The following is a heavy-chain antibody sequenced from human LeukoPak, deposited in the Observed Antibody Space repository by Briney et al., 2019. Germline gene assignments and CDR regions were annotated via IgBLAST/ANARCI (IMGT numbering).Heavy chain of an antibody. CDR1: GGSFSGYY. V-gene: IGHV4-34*01. D-gene: IGHD2-2*01. J-gene: IGHJ2*01. CDR2: INHSGST. Sequence: SETLSLTCAVHGGSFSGYYWSWIRQPPGKGLEWIGEINHSGSTNYNPSLKSRVTISVDTSKNQFSLKLSSVTAADTAVYYCASPSYCSSTSCPRRHWYFDLWGRGTLVTVSS. CDR3: ASPSYCSSTSCPRRHWYFDL.